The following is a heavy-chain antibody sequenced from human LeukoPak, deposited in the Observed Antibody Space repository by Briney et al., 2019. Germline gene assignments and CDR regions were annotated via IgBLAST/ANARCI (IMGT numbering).Heavy chain of an antibody. CDR2: ISGSGSTK. Sequence: GGSLRLSCAASGFTLSTYDMNWVRQAPGKGLQWVSYISGSGSTKFYADPVKGRFTISRDNAKNSLYLQMNSLRGEDTAVYFCARGDGSGSYYNFDYWGQGTLVTVSS. J-gene: IGHJ4*02. CDR3: ARGDGSGSYYNFDY. D-gene: IGHD3-10*01. CDR1: GFTLSTYD. V-gene: IGHV3-48*03.